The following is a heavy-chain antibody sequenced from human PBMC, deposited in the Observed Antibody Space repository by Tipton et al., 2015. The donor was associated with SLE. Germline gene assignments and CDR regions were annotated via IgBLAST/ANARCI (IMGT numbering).Heavy chain of an antibody. Sequence: QVQLVQSGAEVKKPGASVKVSCKASGYTFTGYYIHWVRQAPGQGLEWMGWINPNSGGTNYAQKFQGRVTMTRDTSISTAYMELGRLRSDDTAVYYCAKDGASIYYYYYMDVWGKGTTVTVSS. CDR2: INPNSGGT. CDR3: AKDGASIYYYYYMDV. J-gene: IGHJ6*03. V-gene: IGHV1-2*02. D-gene: IGHD3-16*01. CDR1: GYTFTGYY.